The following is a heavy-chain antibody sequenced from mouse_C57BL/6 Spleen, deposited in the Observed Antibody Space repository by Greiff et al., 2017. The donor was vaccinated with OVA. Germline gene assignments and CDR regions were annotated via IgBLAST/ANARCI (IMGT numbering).Heavy chain of an antibody. CDR2: IDPSDSET. CDR3: ARAHYGSSGCFDV. D-gene: IGHD1-1*01. CDR1: GYIFTSYW. V-gene: IGHV1-52*01. Sequence: QVQLQQPGAELVRPGSSVKLSCKASGYIFTSYWMHWVKQRPIQGLEWIGNIDPSDSETHYNQKFKDKATLTVDKSSSTAYMQLSSLTSEDSAVYYCARAHYGSSGCFDVWGTGTTVTVAS. J-gene: IGHJ1*03.